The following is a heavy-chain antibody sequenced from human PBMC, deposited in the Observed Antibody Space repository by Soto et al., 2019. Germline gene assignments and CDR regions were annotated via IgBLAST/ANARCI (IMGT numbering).Heavy chain of an antibody. CDR3: ERGLRGVLDY. V-gene: IGHV3-33*01. D-gene: IGHD5-12*01. J-gene: IGHJ4*02. CDR2: ISNDENIK. Sequence: XGSLRLSCVASGFNFGNFGMHWVRQAPGKGLEWLTVISNDENIKQDSVRGRFAIARDNSKNTLYLHLTSLRAEDTAIYYCERGLRGVLDYWGQGTLVTVSS. CDR1: GFNFGNFG.